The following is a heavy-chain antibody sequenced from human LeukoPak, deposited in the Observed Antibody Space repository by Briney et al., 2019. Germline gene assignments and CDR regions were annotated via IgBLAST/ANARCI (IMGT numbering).Heavy chain of an antibody. CDR2: ISWNSGSI. CDR3: ARPRGTVTTYAFDY. CDR1: GFTFDDYA. D-gene: IGHD4-17*01. J-gene: IGHJ4*02. V-gene: IGHV3-9*01. Sequence: PGRSLRLSCAASGFTFDDYAMHWVRQAPGKGLEWVSGISWNSGSIGYADSVKGRFTISRDNAKNSLYLQMNSLRAEDTALYYCARPRGTVTTYAFDYWGQGTLVIVSS.